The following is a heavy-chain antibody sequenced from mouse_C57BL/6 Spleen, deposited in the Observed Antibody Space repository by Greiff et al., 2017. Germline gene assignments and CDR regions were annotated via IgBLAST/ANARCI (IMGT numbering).Heavy chain of an antibody. CDR2: IDPSDSYT. D-gene: IGHD2-1*01. J-gene: IGHJ4*01. V-gene: IGHV1-69*01. CDR1: GYTFTSYW. Sequence: QVQLQQSGAELVMPGASVKLSCKASGYTFTSYWLHWVKQRPGQGLEWIGEIDPSDSYTNSNQKFKGKSTLTVDKSSSTAYMQLSSLTSEDSAVYYCARRIYYGNLYAMDYWGQGTSVTVSS. CDR3: ARRIYYGNLYAMDY.